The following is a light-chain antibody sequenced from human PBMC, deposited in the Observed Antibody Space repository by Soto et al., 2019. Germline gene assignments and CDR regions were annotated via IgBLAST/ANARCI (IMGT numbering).Light chain of an antibody. CDR2: DAF. Sequence: PGERATLSCRASQSVNTDLAWYQQRPGQAPRLLIYDAFKRATGIPARFSGSGSGTDFTLTISSLEPEDFAVYYCQQRSDWPPLLTFGGGTKVDIK. J-gene: IGKJ4*01. CDR3: QQRSDWPPLLT. V-gene: IGKV3-11*01. CDR1: QSVNTD.